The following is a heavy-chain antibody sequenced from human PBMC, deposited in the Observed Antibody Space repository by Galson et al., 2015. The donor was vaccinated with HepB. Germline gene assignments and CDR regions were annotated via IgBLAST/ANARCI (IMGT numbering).Heavy chain of an antibody. D-gene: IGHD3-3*01. CDR2: IRESGKNT. J-gene: IGHJ4*02. V-gene: IGHV3-48*01. Sequence: SLRLSCAASGFTFRSHNMYWVRQAPGKGLEWISYIRESGKNTYYADSVKGRFTVSRDNARNSLFLQMNSLRAEDTAVYYCARDMSRFYSIDYWDQGALVTVSS. CDR1: GFTFRSHN. CDR3: ARDMSRFYSIDY.